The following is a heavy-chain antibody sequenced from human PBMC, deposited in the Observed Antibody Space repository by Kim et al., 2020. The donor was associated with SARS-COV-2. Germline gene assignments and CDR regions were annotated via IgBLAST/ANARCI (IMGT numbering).Heavy chain of an antibody. J-gene: IGHJ6*02. CDR3: ARSYSPPTMVREYYYGLDV. Sequence: GGSLRLSCAASGFPFDTYTMNWVRQAPGKGLEWVSSISTSSRYIYYADSVKGRFTISRDNAKNSLYLQMNSLRAEDTALYYCARSYSPPTMVREYYYGLDVCGQGTTVTVSS. CDR2: ISTSSRYI. V-gene: IGHV3-21*01. CDR1: GFPFDTYT. D-gene: IGHD3-10*01.